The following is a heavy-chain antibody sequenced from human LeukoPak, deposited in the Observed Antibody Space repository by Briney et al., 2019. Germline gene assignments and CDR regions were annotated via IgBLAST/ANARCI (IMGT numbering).Heavy chain of an antibody. D-gene: IGHD5-12*01. Sequence: GGSLRLSCAASGFTFSSYWMSWVRQAPGKGLGWVANIKQDGSEKYYVDSVKGRFTISRDNAKNSLSLQMNSLKTEDTAMYYCASNVDSGFDVWGQGKMVTVSS. CDR1: GFTFSSYW. CDR2: IKQDGSEK. J-gene: IGHJ3*01. V-gene: IGHV3-7*03. CDR3: ASNVDSGFDV.